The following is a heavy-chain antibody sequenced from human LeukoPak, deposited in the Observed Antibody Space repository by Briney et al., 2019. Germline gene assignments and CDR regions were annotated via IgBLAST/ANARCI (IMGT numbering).Heavy chain of an antibody. J-gene: IGHJ4*02. D-gene: IGHD3-3*01. Sequence: GGKVRLSCAASGFTFSTYVMNWFRQAPGKGLEWVSTISVGAEYIFYADSVKGRFTISRDDSNNALYLQMHSLRAEDTALYYCASGPPFLKYFEYWGQGTLHRLSS. CDR3: ASGPPFLKYFEY. CDR2: ISVGAEYI. V-gene: IGHV3-23*01. CDR1: GFTFSTYV.